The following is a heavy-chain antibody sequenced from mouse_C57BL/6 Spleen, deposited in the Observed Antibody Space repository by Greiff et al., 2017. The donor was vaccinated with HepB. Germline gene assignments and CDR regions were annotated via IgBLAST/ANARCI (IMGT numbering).Heavy chain of an antibody. CDR3: ARGGYYGSSTYFDV. D-gene: IGHD1-1*01. J-gene: IGHJ1*03. Sequence: EVKLVESGPELVKPGASVKISCKASGYSFTGYYMNWVKQSPEKSLEWIGEINPSTGGTTYNQKFKAKATLTVDKSSSTAYMQLKSLTSEDSAVYYCARGGYYGSSTYFDVWGTGTTVTVSS. V-gene: IGHV1-42*01. CDR1: GYSFTGYY. CDR2: INPSTGGT.